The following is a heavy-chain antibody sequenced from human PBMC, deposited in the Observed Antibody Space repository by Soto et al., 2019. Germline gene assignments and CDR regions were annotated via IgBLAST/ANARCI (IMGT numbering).Heavy chain of an antibody. D-gene: IGHD6-19*01. CDR2: INHSGST. Sequence: SETLSLTCAVYGGSVSGYYWSWIRQPPGKGLEWIGEINHSGSTNYNPSLKSRVTISVDTSKNQFSLKLSSVTAADTAVYYCARERKQWLPPTRGWFDPWGQGTLVTVSS. CDR3: ARERKQWLPPTRGWFDP. CDR1: GGSVSGYY. J-gene: IGHJ5*02. V-gene: IGHV4-34*01.